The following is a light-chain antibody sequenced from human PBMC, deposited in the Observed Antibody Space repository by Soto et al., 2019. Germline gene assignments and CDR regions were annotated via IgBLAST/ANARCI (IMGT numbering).Light chain of an antibody. Sequence: EIVLTQSPGTLSLSPGERATLSCRASQSVSNSYLAWYQQKPGQAPRLLIYGASSRATGIPDRFSGSGSGTDFTLPISRLEPEDFAVYYCQQYGSSPYTFGQGTKLEIK. J-gene: IGKJ2*01. V-gene: IGKV3-20*01. CDR3: QQYGSSPYT. CDR1: QSVSNSY. CDR2: GAS.